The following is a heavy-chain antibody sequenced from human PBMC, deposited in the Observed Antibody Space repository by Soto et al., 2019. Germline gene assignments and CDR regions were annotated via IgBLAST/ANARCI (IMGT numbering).Heavy chain of an antibody. CDR2: IYYSGST. CDR1: GGSISSGGYY. CDR3: ARYLVVHTYNWFDP. V-gene: IGHV4-31*03. J-gene: IGHJ5*02. D-gene: IGHD2-15*01. Sequence: SETLSLTCTVSGGSISSGGYYWSWIRQHPGKGLEWIGYIYYSGSTYYNPSLKSRVTISVDTSKNQFSLKLSSVTAADTAVYYCARYLVVHTYNWFDPWGQGTLVTVSS.